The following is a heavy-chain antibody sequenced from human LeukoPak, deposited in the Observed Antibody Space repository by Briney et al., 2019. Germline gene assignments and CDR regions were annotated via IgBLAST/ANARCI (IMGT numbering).Heavy chain of an antibody. CDR2: INHSGST. V-gene: IGHV4-34*01. CDR1: GGSFSGYY. D-gene: IGHD3-10*01. CDR3: ARGRRYYYGSGSYYNPKNWFDP. Sequence: PSETLSLTCAVYGGSFSGYYRSWIRQPPGKGLEWIGEINHSGSTNYNPSLKSRVTISVDTSKNQFSLKLSSVTAADTAVYYCARGRRYYYGSGSYYNPKNWFDPWGQGTLVTVSS. J-gene: IGHJ5*02.